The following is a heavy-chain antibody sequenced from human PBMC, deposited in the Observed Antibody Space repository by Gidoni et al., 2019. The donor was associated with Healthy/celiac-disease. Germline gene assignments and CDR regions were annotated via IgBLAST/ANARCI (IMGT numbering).Heavy chain of an antibody. CDR2: IYYSGST. J-gene: IGHJ3*02. CDR3: ARVDPSDAFDN. CDR1: GGSISSYY. Sequence: QVQLQESGPGLVKPSETLSLTCTVSGGSISSYYWSWIRQPPGKGLEWIGYIYYSGSTNYNPSLKSRVTISVDTSKNQFSLKLSSVTAADTAVYYCARVDPSDAFDNWGQGTMVTVSS. V-gene: IGHV4-59*01.